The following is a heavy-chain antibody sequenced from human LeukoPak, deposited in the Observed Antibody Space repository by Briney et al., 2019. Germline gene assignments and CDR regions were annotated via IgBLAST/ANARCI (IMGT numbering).Heavy chain of an antibody. V-gene: IGHV3-15*01. D-gene: IGHD3-22*01. CDR2: IKSKTDGGTT. Sequence: GGSLRLSCAASGFTVSSNYMSWVRQAPGKGLEWVGRIKSKTDGGTTDYAAPVKGRFTISRDDSKNTLYLQMNSLKTEDTAVYYCTTGKSPLLQDYWGQGTLVTVSS. J-gene: IGHJ4*02. CDR1: GFTVSSNY. CDR3: TTGKSPLLQDY.